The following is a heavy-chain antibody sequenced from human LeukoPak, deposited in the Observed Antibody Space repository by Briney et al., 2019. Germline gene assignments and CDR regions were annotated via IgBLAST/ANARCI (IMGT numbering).Heavy chain of an antibody. Sequence: PGGSLRLSCAASGFTFSSYSMNWVRQAPGKGLEWVSSISSSSYIYYADSVKGRFTISRDNAKNSLYLQMNSLRAEDTAVYYCARDKGMVRGVIGYWGQGTLVTVSS. CDR3: ARDKGMVRGVIGY. CDR2: ISSSSYI. V-gene: IGHV3-21*01. CDR1: GFTFSSYS. D-gene: IGHD3-10*01. J-gene: IGHJ4*02.